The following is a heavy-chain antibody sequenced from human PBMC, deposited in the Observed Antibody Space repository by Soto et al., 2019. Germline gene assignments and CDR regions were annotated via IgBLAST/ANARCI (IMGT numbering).Heavy chain of an antibody. CDR3: ARYNWNDGAFDI. V-gene: IGHV4-39*01. CDR2: IYYSGST. D-gene: IGHD1-1*01. CDR1: GGSISSSSYY. J-gene: IGHJ3*02. Sequence: SETLYITCTVSGGSISSSSYYWGWIRQPPGKGLEWIGSIYYSGSTYYNPSLNSRVTISVDTSKNQFSLKLSSVTAADTAVYYCARYNWNDGAFDIWGQGTMVT.